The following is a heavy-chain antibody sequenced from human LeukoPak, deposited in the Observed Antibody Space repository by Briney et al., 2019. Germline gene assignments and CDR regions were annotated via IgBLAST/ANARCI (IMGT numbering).Heavy chain of an antibody. D-gene: IGHD2-2*01. CDR1: GGSFSGYY. Sequence: SETLSLTCAVYGGSFSGYYWSWIRQPPGKGLEWIGEINHSGSTNYNPSLKSRVTISVDTSKNQFSLKLSSVTAADTAVYYCSSGGYCSSTRCYGENWGQGTLVTVSS. J-gene: IGHJ4*02. CDR2: INHSGST. V-gene: IGHV4-34*03. CDR3: SSGGYCSSTRCYGEN.